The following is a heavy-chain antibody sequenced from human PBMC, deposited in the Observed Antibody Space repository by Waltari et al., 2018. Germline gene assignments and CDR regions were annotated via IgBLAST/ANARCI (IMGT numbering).Heavy chain of an antibody. J-gene: IGHJ6*02. V-gene: IGHV5-51*07. CDR1: GYSFDKYW. D-gene: IGHD4-17*01. Sequence: EARLVQSAGELKKPGESLQISCQGSGYSFDKYWIGWVHQLPGKGLELMGVIYPGDPDTRYSPSFPGQVTISADKSINPAYLQWTSLRASDTAIYYCARHDQRGTVTTSNYHGMDVWGQGTAVTVSS. CDR2: IYPGDPDT. CDR3: ARHDQRGTVTTSNYHGMDV.